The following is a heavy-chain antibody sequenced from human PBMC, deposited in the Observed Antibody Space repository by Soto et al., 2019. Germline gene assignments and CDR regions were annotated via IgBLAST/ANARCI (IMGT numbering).Heavy chain of an antibody. CDR2: ISGSSGII. CDR3: ARDAGASGGWYQDY. J-gene: IGHJ4*02. CDR1: GFTFSSYI. V-gene: IGHV3-48*01. Sequence: EVQLVESGGGLVQPGGSLRLSCAVSGFTFSSYIMNWVRQAPGRGLEWISYISGSSGIIDYADSVRGRFTISRDNAKNSLYLQMNSLTAEDTAVYSCARDAGASGGWYQDYWGQGTLVTVSS. D-gene: IGHD6-19*01.